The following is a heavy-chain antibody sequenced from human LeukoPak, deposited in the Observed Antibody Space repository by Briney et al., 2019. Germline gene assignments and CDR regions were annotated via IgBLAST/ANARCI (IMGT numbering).Heavy chain of an antibody. J-gene: IGHJ4*02. D-gene: IGHD3-10*01. V-gene: IGHV3-48*02. CDR2: MNSDGSHI. CDR1: GFTFTDYS. CDR3: ARGSFGVFDY. Sequence: GGSLRLSCAASGFTFTDYSMNWVRQAPGKGLEWVSSMNSDGSHIYHAGSVEGRFTISRDNARNSLYLQMNGLRDEDTAVYYCARGSFGVFDYWGQGILVTVSS.